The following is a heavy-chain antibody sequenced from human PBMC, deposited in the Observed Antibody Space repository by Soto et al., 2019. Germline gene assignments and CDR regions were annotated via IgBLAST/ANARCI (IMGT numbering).Heavy chain of an antibody. CDR2: IKQDGSEK. CDR1: GFTFSSYW. D-gene: IGHD6-19*01. CDR3: ARDAYRIAVAGTGSFDY. J-gene: IGHJ4*02. V-gene: IGHV3-7*01. Sequence: GGSLRLSCAASGFTFSSYWMRWVRQAPGKGLEWVANIKQDGSEKYYVDSVKGRFTISRDNAKNSLYLQMNSLRAVDTAVYYCARDAYRIAVAGTGSFDYWGQGNLVTVSS.